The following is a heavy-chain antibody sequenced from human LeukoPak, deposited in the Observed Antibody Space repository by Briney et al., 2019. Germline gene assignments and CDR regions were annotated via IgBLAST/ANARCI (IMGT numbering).Heavy chain of an antibody. D-gene: IGHD3-16*01. J-gene: IGHJ4*02. V-gene: IGHV3-23*01. CDR2: ISGSGGST. Sequence: GGSVTLSCAASGFTFSSYSMIWVRQAPGKGLEWLSAISGSGGSTYYADSLKGRFTISRDNSKNTLYLHMKSLRAEDTAVYDCAKDSQYYDYVWGSLKWGQGTLVTVSS. CDR1: GFTFSSYS. CDR3: AKDSQYYDYVWGSLK.